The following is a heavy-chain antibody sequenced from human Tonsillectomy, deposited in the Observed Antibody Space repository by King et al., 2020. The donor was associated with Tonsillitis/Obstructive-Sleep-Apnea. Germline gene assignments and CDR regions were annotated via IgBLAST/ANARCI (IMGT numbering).Heavy chain of an antibody. CDR3: ARTSRSTDFDY. CDR1: GYTFTSFA. V-gene: IGHV1-18*01. CDR2: ISAHNGKT. Sequence: VQLVESGAEVKKPWASVKVSCKASGYTFTSFAFSWVRQAPGQGLEWMGWISAHNGKTIYAQKVQGRVTMTTDTSTNTAYMELRSLRSDDTAVYYCARTSRSTDFDYWGQGTLVTVSS. J-gene: IGHJ4*02.